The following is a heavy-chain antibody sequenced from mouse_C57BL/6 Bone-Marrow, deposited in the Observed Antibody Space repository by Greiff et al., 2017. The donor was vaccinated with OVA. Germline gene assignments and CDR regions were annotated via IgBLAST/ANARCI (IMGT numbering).Heavy chain of an antibody. Sequence: DVMLVESEGGLVQPGSSMKLSCTASGFTFSDYYMAWVRQVPEKGLEWVANINYDGSSTYYLDSLKSSFIISRDNAKNILYRQMSSLKSEDTDTYDCARGGTKDYLDYWGQGTTLTVSS. CDR3: ARGGTKDYLDY. J-gene: IGHJ2*01. CDR1: GFTFSDYY. V-gene: IGHV5-16*01. CDR2: INYDGSST. D-gene: IGHD3-3*01.